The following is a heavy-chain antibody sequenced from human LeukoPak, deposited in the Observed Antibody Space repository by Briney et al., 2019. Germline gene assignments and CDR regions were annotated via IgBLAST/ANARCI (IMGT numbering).Heavy chain of an antibody. CDR2: ISAYNGNT. Sequence: ASVKVSCKASGYTFTSYGISWVRQAPGQGLEWMGWISAYNGNTNYAQKLQGRVTMTTDTSTSTAYMELRSLRSDDTAVYYCAKQYYDFWSGYYDYGMDVWGQGTTVTVSS. CDR3: AKQYYDFWSGYYDYGMDV. CDR1: GYTFTSYG. V-gene: IGHV1-18*01. D-gene: IGHD3-3*01. J-gene: IGHJ6*02.